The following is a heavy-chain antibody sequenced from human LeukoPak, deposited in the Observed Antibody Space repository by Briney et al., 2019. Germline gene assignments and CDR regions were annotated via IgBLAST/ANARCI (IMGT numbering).Heavy chain of an antibody. D-gene: IGHD2-2*01. CDR2: INHGGNT. CDR1: GGSFSGYY. V-gene: IGHV4-34*01. J-gene: IGHJ4*02. CDR3: ARGLGYCGSTSCSFDY. Sequence: PSETLSLTCAVYGGSFSGYYWSWIRQPPGKGLEWIGEINHGGNTNYNPSLKSRVTISVDTSKNQFSLQLSSVTAADTAVYYCARGLGYCGSTSCSFDYWGQGTLATVSS.